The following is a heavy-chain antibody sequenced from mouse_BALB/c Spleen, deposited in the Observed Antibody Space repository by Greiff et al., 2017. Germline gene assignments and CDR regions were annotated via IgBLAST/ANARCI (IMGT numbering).Heavy chain of an antibody. CDR3: TRNYGNYIDY. V-gene: IGHV6-6*02. CDR2: IRLKSNNYAT. J-gene: IGHJ2*01. Sequence: EVKVEESGGGLVQPGGSMKLSCVASGFTFSNYWMNWVRQSPEKGLEWVAEIRLKSNNYATHYAESVKGRFTISRDDSKSSVYLQMNNLRAEDTGIYYCTRNYGNYIDYWGQGTTLTVSS. CDR1: GFTFSNYW. D-gene: IGHD2-1*01.